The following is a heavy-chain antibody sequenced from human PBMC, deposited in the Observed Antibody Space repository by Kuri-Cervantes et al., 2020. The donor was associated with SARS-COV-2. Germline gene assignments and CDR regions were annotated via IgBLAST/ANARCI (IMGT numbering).Heavy chain of an antibody. CDR1: GGSISGSSYY. CDR2: IYYSGST. D-gene: IGHD3-22*01. V-gene: IGHV4-39*07. Sequence: SETLSLTCTVSGGSISGSSYYWGWIRQPPGKGLEWIGSIYYSGSTYYNPSLKSRVTISVDTSKNQFSLKLSSVTAADTAVYYCAKYYDSSGPLAYGMDVWGQGTTVTVSS. CDR3: AKYYDSSGPLAYGMDV. J-gene: IGHJ6*02.